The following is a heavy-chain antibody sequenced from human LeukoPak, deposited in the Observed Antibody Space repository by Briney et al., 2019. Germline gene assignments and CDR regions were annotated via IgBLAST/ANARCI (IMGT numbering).Heavy chain of an antibody. CDR2: IYHSGST. Sequence: SETLSLTCTVSGGSISSGGYYWSWIRQPPGKGLEWIGYIYHSGSTYYNPSLKSRVTISVDRSKNQFSLKLSSVTAADTAVYYCARDFRAYDDFWSVPDAFDIWGQGTMVTVSS. J-gene: IGHJ3*02. V-gene: IGHV4-30-2*01. CDR3: ARDFRAYDDFWSVPDAFDI. D-gene: IGHD3-3*01. CDR1: GGSISSGGYY.